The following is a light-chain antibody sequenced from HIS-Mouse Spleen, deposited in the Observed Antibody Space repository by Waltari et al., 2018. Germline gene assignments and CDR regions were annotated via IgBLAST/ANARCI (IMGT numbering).Light chain of an antibody. CDR3: CSYAGSSTYWV. Sequence: QSALTQPASVSGSPGQSIPISCTGTSSDVGSYNLVSWYQQQPRKAPKLMIYEGSKRRSGVSNRFSGSKSGNTASLTISGLQAEDEADYYCCSYAGSSTYWVFGGGTKLTVL. J-gene: IGLJ3*02. CDR1: SSDVGSYNL. CDR2: EGS. V-gene: IGLV2-23*01.